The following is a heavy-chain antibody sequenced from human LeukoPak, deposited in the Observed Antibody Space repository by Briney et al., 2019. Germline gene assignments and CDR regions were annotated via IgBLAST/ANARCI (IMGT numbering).Heavy chain of an antibody. Sequence: PGRSLRLSCAASGFTFSSYGMLWVRQAPSKGLDWVAFIRYDGNNKLYADSVKGRFTISRDYSKNTLYLHINSLRAEDTAVYYCVKDNPLDYWGQGTLVIVSS. J-gene: IGHJ4*02. CDR2: IRYDGNNK. CDR3: VKDNPLDY. V-gene: IGHV3-30*02. D-gene: IGHD1-14*01. CDR1: GFTFSSYG.